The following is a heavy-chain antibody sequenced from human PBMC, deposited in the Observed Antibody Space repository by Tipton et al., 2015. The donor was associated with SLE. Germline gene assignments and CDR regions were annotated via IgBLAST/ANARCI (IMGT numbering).Heavy chain of an antibody. V-gene: IGHV4-39*07. J-gene: IGHJ4*02. CDR3: ARHYGIMSTPLYYFDY. CDR1: GGSTRSSNFY. CDR2: FYYSGST. D-gene: IGHD3-9*01. Sequence: TLSLTCAVSGGSTRSSNFYWGWIRQPPGRGLDWIGSFYYSGSTYYDPSLKSRVTISIDTSKNQFSLKLSSVTAADTAVYYCARHYGIMSTPLYYFDYWGQGTLVTVSS.